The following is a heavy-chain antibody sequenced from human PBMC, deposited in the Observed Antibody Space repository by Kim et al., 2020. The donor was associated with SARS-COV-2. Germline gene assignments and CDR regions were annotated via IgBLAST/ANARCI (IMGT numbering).Heavy chain of an antibody. V-gene: IGHV4-39*01. CDR1: GGSISSSSYY. Sequence: SETLSLTCTVSGGSISSSSYYWGWIRQPPGKGLEWIGSIYYSGSTYYNPSLKSRVTISVDTSKNQFSLKLSSVTAADTAVYYCARQDGDYVSFGYWGQGTLVTVSS. D-gene: IGHD4-17*01. J-gene: IGHJ4*02. CDR3: ARQDGDYVSFGY. CDR2: IYYSGST.